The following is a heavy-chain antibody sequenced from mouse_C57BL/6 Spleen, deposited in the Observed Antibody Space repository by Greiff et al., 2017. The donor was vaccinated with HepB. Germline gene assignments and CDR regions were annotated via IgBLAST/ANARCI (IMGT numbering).Heavy chain of an antibody. Sequence: QVQLQQSGPELVKPGASVKISCKASGYAFSSSWMNWVKQRPGKGLEWIGRIYPGDGDTNYNGKFKGKATLTADKSSSTAYMQLSSLTSEDSAVYFCARSNGSSYYYAMDYWGHGTSVTVSS. CDR3: ARSNGSSYYYAMDY. CDR1: GYAFSSSW. J-gene: IGHJ4*01. V-gene: IGHV1-82*01. CDR2: IYPGDGDT. D-gene: IGHD1-1*01.